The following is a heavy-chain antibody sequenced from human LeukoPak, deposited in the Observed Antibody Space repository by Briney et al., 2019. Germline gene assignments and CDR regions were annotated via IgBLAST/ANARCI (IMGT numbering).Heavy chain of an antibody. V-gene: IGHV4-4*07. CDR3: ASSQWLASYYYYGMDV. CDR2: IYTSGST. CDR1: GGSISSYY. D-gene: IGHD5-12*01. J-gene: IGHJ6*02. Sequence: SEILSLTCTVSGGSISSYYWSWIRQPAGKGLEWIGRIYTSGSTNYNPSLKSRVTMSVDTSKNQFSLKLSSVTAADTAVYYCASSQWLASYYYYGMDVWGQGTTVTVSS.